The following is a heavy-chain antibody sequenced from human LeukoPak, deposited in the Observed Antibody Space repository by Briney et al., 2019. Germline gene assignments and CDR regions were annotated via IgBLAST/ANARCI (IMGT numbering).Heavy chain of an antibody. CDR1: GYTFTSYD. V-gene: IGHV1-8*01. J-gene: IGHJ5*01. Sequence: ASVKVSCTASGYTFTSYDINWVRQATGQGLEWMGWMNPNSGNTGYAQKFQGRVTMTRNTSISTAYMELSSLRSEDTAAYYCARRPYSGSPNWFDPWGRGNLVTVSS. CDR3: ARRPYSGSPNWFDP. D-gene: IGHD1-26*01. CDR2: MNPNSGNT.